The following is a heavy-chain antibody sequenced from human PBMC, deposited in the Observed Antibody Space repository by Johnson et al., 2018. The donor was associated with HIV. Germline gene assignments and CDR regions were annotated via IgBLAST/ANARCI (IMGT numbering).Heavy chain of an antibody. D-gene: IGHD1-26*01. Sequence: QVQLVESGGGLVQPGGSLRLSCAASGFTFSSYDMHWVRQAPGKGLEWVSVIYSGGSTYYADSVRGRFTISRDNSKNTLYLQMNSLRPEDTAVFYCAKEESGSFLAFDLWGQGTMVTVSS. CDR3: AKEESGSFLAFDL. V-gene: IGHV3-NL1*01. CDR1: GFTFSSYD. J-gene: IGHJ3*01. CDR2: IYSGGST.